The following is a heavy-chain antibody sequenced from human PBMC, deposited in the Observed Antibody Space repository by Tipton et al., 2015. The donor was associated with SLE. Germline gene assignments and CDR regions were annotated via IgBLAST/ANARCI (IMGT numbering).Heavy chain of an antibody. CDR3: AKSPYFGSGSYRTSYFDS. Sequence: SLRLSCAVSGGYIRSSNWWSWVRQPPGKGLEWIGEIHHSGSTNSNPSLKSRVTISVDKSKNQFSLKLSSVTVADTAVYFCAKSPYFGSGSYRTSYFDSWGQGTQVTVSS. CDR1: GGYIRSSNW. V-gene: IGHV4-4*01. D-gene: IGHD3-10*01. CDR2: IHHSGST. J-gene: IGHJ4*02.